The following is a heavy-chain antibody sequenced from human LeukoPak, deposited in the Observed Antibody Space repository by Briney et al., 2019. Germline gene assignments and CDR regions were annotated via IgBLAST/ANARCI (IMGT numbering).Heavy chain of an antibody. CDR2: IYTRDSDT. J-gene: IGHJ4*02. CDR3: ARLIAAAGIDY. CDR1: GYIFTNYW. V-gene: IGHV5-51*01. D-gene: IGHD6-13*01. Sequence: GESLKMSCKGSGYIFTNYWIGWVRQMPGKGLEWMGIIYTRDSDTRYIPSFQGQVTISVDKSISTAYLQWRSLKASDTAMYYCARLIAAAGIDYWGQGTLVTVSS.